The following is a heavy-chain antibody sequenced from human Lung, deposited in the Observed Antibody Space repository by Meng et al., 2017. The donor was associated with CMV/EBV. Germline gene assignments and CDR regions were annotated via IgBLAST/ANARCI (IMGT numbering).Heavy chain of an antibody. CDR3: ARLTGTVYVHWFDS. D-gene: IGHD1-7*01. J-gene: IGHJ5*01. CDR1: GGSFSGSY. Sequence: ESLKISCAVCGGSFSGSYWHWIRQPPGMGLEWIGEIDGTGRTKYSPSLNSRVTILLDTSKKQFSLELSSVTAADTAVYYCARLTGTVYVHWFDSWGQGTLVTVSS. CDR2: IDGTGRT. V-gene: IGHV4-34*01.